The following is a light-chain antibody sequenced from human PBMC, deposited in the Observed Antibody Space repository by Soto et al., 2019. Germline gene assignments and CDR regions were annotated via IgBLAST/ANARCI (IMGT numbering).Light chain of an antibody. CDR1: SSDVGGYNY. J-gene: IGLJ1*01. V-gene: IGLV2-14*01. CDR3: TSYTRTNTFV. CDR2: EVS. Sequence: QSALTQPPSASGSPGQSVTISCTGTSSDVGGYNYVSWFQQHPGKAPKLMIYEVSNRPSGVSNRFSGFKSGNTASLTISGLQAEDEADYYCTSYTRTNTFVFGTGTKVTVL.